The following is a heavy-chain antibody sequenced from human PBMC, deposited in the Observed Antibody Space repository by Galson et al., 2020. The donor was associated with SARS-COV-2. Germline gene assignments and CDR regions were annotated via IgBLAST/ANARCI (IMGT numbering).Heavy chain of an antibody. J-gene: IGHJ4*02. CDR3: ARDGQTSSGWAFDY. V-gene: IGHV3-33*01. D-gene: IGHD6-19*01. Sequence: GGSLRLSCAASGFTFSSHAMHWVRQAPGKGLEWVAQIFFDGSDKYCGDSVKGRFTISRDSSKNTVYLQMNNLRADDTAVYYCARDGQTSSGWAFDYWGQGTLVTVSS. CDR2: IFFDGSDK. CDR1: GFTFSSHA.